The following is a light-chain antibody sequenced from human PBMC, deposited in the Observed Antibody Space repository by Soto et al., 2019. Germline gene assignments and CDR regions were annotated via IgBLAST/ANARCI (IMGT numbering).Light chain of an antibody. CDR2: KAS. J-gene: IGKJ2*01. CDR3: QQYKSHWYT. Sequence: DIQMTQSPSTLSASVGDRVTITCRASQSISNWLAWYQQRPGKAPKLLIYKASSLESGVPSRFSGSGSGTEFTLTISSLQPDDFATYYCQQYKSHWYTFGQGTRLEIK. CDR1: QSISNW. V-gene: IGKV1-5*03.